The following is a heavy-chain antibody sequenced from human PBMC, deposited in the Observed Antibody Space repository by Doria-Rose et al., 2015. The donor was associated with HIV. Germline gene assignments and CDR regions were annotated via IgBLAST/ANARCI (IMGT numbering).Heavy chain of an antibody. CDR1: GVSLSSPGMG. J-gene: IGHJ4*02. D-gene: IGHD6-13*01. V-gene: IGHV2-26*01. CDR3: ARIKSSRWYYEYYFDF. Sequence: QVTLKESGPVLVKPTETLTLTCTVSGVSLSSPGMGVSWIRQPPGKALEWLANIFSDDERSYKTSLKSGLTISRGTSKSQVVLTMTDMDAVDTATYYCARIKSSRWYYEYYFDFWGQGTLVIVSA. CDR2: IFSDDER.